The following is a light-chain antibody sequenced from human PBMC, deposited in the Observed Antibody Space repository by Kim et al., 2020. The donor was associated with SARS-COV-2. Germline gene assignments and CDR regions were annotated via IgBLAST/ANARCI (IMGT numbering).Light chain of an antibody. CDR3: QQYSSYPRT. V-gene: IGKV1-16*01. Sequence: ASGGDRVTITGRASQDISSNLAWFQQKPGKAPKSLIYAASSLQSGAPSRFSGGGSGTDFTLTISSLQAEDSATYYCQQYSSYPRTFGQGTKVDIK. J-gene: IGKJ1*01. CDR1: QDISSN. CDR2: AAS.